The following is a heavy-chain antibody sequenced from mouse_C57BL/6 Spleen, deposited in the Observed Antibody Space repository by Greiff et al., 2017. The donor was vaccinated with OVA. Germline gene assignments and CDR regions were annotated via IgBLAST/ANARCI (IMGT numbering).Heavy chain of an antibody. Sequence: QVQLQQSGAELVRPGASVTLSCKASGYTFTDYEMHWVKQTPVHGLEWIGAIDPETGGTAYNQKFKGKAILTADKSSSTAYMELRSLTSEDSAVYYCARGELGRDWDFDVWGTGTTVTVSS. J-gene: IGHJ1*03. CDR2: IDPETGGT. V-gene: IGHV1-15*01. D-gene: IGHD4-1*01. CDR3: ARGELGRDWDFDV. CDR1: GYTFTDYE.